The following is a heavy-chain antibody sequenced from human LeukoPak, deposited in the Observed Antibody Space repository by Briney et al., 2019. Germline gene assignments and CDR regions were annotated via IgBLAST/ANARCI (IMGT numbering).Heavy chain of an antibody. CDR2: INPNSGGT. J-gene: IGHJ6*03. D-gene: IGHD2-15*01. Sequence: ASVKVSCKASGYTFTGYYMHWVRQAPGQGLEWMGWINPNSGGTNYAQKFQGRVTMTRDTSISTAYMELSRLRSDDTAVYYCARAPGYCSGGSCYKYYYYMDVGGKGTTVTISS. V-gene: IGHV1-2*02. CDR1: GYTFTGYY. CDR3: ARAPGYCSGGSCYKYYYYMDV.